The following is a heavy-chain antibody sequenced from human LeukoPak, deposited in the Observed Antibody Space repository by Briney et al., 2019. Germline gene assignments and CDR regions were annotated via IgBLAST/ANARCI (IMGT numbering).Heavy chain of an antibody. V-gene: IGHV1-69*13. D-gene: IGHD5-24*01. J-gene: IGHJ4*02. CDR2: IIPIFGTA. Sequence: SVKVSCKASGGTFSSYAISWVRQAPGQGLEWMGGIIPIFGTANYAQKFQGRVTITADESTSTAYMELSSLRSEDTAVYYCARPDEKRRDGYKPFDYWGQGTLVTVSS. CDR1: GGTFSSYA. CDR3: ARPDEKRRDGYKPFDY.